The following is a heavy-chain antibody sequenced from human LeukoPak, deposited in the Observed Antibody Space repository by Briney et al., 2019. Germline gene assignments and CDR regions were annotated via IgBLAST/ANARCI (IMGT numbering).Heavy chain of an antibody. CDR1: GGSISSYY. CDR2: IYYSGST. CDR3: ARDDYYGSGSYYH. J-gene: IGHJ4*02. V-gene: IGHV4-59*01. D-gene: IGHD3-10*01. Sequence: SETLSLTCTASGGSISSYYWSWIRQPPGKGLDWIGYIYYSGSTNYNPSLKSRVTISVDTSKNQFSLKLSSVTAADTAVYYCARDDYYGSGSYYHWGQGTLVTVSS.